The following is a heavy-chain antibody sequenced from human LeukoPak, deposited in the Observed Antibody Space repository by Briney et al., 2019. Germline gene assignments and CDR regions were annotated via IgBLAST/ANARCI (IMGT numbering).Heavy chain of an antibody. Sequence: PSETLSLTCTVSGGSISSSSYYWVWIRQPPGKGLEWIGSIYYRGSTYYNPPLKSRVTISVDTSKNQFSLKLSSVTAADTAVYYCARLHYYYYGMDVWGQGTTVTVSS. CDR2: IYYRGST. J-gene: IGHJ6*02. V-gene: IGHV4-39*01. CDR3: ARLHYYYYGMDV. CDR1: GGSISSSSYY.